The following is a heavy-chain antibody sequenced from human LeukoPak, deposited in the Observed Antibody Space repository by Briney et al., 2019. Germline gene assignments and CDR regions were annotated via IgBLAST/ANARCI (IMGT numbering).Heavy chain of an antibody. CDR3: AIIPWWENSNDAFDI. V-gene: IGHV4-34*01. CDR1: GGSFSGYY. D-gene: IGHD1-26*01. CDR2: INHSGST. J-gene: IGHJ3*02. Sequence: PSETLSLTCAVYGGSFSGYYWSWIRQPPGKGLEWIGEINHSGSTNYNPSLKSRVTISVDTSKNQFSLKLSSVTAADTAVYYCAIIPWWENSNDAFDIWGQGTMVTVSS.